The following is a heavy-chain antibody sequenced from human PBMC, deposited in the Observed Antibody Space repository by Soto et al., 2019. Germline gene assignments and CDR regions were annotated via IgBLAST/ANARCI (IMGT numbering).Heavy chain of an antibody. CDR3: AKDMAAAGTGDAFDI. V-gene: IGHV3-9*01. D-gene: IGHD6-13*01. Sequence: VQLVESGGGLVKPGGSLRLSCAASGFTFDDYAMHWVRQAPGKGLEWVSGISWNSGSIGYADSVKGRFTISRDNAKNSLYLQMNSLRAEDTALYYCAKDMAAAGTGDAFDIWGQGTMVTVSS. CDR1: GFTFDDYA. J-gene: IGHJ3*02. CDR2: ISWNSGSI.